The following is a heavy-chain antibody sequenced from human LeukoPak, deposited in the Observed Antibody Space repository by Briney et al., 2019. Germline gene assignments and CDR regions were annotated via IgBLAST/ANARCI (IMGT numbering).Heavy chain of an antibody. CDR1: GFTFSDYY. D-gene: IGHD2-15*01. Sequence: PGESLRLSCAASGFTFSDYYMSWIRQAPGKGLEWVSYISSSSSYIYYADSVKGRFTISRDNAKNSLYLQMNSLRAEDTAVYYCASWACSGGSCYHDYWGQGTLVTVSS. CDR2: ISSSSSYI. V-gene: IGHV3-11*06. CDR3: ASWACSGGSCYHDY. J-gene: IGHJ4*02.